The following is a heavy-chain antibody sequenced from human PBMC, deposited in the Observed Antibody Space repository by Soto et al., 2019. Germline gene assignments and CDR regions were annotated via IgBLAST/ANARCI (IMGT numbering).Heavy chain of an antibody. CDR3: ARELPGEESIDY. Sequence: TLSLTCAFSGYPISSGYYWGLIRQPPGKGLEWIGNIYQSGSTYYHPSLKSRVTISVDTSKNQFSLKLTSLTAADTAVYYCARELPGEESIDYWGQGTLVTVSS. V-gene: IGHV4-38-2*02. CDR1: GYPISSGYY. J-gene: IGHJ4*02. D-gene: IGHD2-21*01. CDR2: IYQSGST.